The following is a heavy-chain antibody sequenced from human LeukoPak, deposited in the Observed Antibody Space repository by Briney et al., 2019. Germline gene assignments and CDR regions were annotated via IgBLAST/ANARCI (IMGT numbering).Heavy chain of an antibody. CDR1: GLTFSNAW. V-gene: IGHV3-74*01. J-gene: IGHJ4*02. CDR2: INSDGSST. Sequence: GGSLRLSCGASGLTFSNAWMSWVRQAPGKGLEWVSRINSDGSSTSYADSVKGRFTISRDNAKNTLSLQMNSLRAEDTAVYYCARGTGYLLLDYWGQGTLVTVSS. D-gene: IGHD3/OR15-3a*01. CDR3: ARGTGYLLLDY.